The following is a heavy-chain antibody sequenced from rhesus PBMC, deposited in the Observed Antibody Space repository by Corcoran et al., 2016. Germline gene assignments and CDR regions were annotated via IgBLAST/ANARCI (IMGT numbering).Heavy chain of an antibody. CDR3: ARVYCSGIYCYSWGFDY. Sequence: QVQLQESGPGLVKPSETLSLTCAVSGGSISSHYWSWIRQAPGKGLAWFGRIYGRGGSTDDNPALKSRVTSSTDTSKNQFSLKRSSVTAADTAVYYCARVYCSGIYCYSWGFDYWGQGVLVTVSS. J-gene: IGHJ4*01. D-gene: IGHD2-27*01. V-gene: IGHV4-160*01. CDR2: IYGRGGST. CDR1: GGSISSHY.